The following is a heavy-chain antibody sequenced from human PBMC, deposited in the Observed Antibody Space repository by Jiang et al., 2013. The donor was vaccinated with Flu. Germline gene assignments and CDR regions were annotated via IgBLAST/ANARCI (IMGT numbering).Heavy chain of an antibody. V-gene: IGHV5-10-1*01. J-gene: IGHJ4*02. CDR1: GYSFTSYW. D-gene: IGHD2-15*01. CDR3: ARPYIHFSGYCSGGSCYPPLGY. CDR2: IDPSDSYT. Sequence: GAEVKKPGESLRISCKGSGYSFTSYWISWVRQMPGKGLEWMGRIDPSDSYTNYSPSFQGHVTISADKSISTAYLQWSGLKASDTAMYYCARPYIHFSGYCSGGSCYPPLGYWGQGTLVTVSS.